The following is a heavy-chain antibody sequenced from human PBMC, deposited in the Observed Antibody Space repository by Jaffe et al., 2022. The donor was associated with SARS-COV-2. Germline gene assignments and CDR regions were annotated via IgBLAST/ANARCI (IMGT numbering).Heavy chain of an antibody. CDR3: AREGGGSSSWYGSGNFDY. V-gene: IGHV4-30-4*01. Sequence: QVQLQESGPGLVKPSQTLSLTCTVSGGSISSGDYYWSWIRQPPGKGLEWIGYIYYSGSTYYNPSLKSRVTISVDTSKNQFSLKLSSVTAADTAVYYCAREGGGSSSWYGSGNFDYWGQGTLVTVSS. CDR2: IYYSGST. D-gene: IGHD6-13*01. CDR1: GGSISSGDYY. J-gene: IGHJ4*02.